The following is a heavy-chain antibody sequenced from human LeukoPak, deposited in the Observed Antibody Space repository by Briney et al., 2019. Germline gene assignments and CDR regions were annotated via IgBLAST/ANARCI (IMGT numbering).Heavy chain of an antibody. CDR3: AKARLVSGYYFDY. D-gene: IGHD6-19*01. CDR1: GFTFSSYA. J-gene: IGHJ4*02. CDR2: ISGSGGST. Sequence: GGSLRLSCAASGFTFSSYAMSWVRQAPGKGLEWVSAISGSGGSTYYADSVKGRFTISRDNSKNTLYLQMNSPRAEDTAVYYCAKARLVSGYYFDYRGQGTLVTVSS. V-gene: IGHV3-23*01.